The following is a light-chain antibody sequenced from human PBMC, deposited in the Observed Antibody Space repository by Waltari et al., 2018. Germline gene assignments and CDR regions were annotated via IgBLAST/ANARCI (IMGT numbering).Light chain of an antibody. CDR2: DVR. J-gene: IGLJ2*01. CDR3: SSFTTSSTVV. CDR1: SSDVGGYNY. Sequence: QSALTQPASVSGSPGQSITISCPGTSSDVGGYNYVSWYQPHPGKVPKLIIFDVRKRPSGVSNRFSGSKSGNTASLTVSGLQTEDEADYYCSSFTTSSTVVFGGGTKLTVL. V-gene: IGLV2-14*03.